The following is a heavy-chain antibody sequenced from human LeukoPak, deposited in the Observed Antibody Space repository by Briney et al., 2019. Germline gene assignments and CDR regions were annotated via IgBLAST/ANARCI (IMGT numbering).Heavy chain of an antibody. V-gene: IGHV5-10-1*01. Sequence: HGESLKISCQGSGYSFTNYGISWVRQMPGKGLEWMGRIDPSDSYSNYAPSFQGHVTISADRSISTAYLQWRSLKASDTAMYYCARQLDYYDKRDYWGQGTLVTVAS. CDR3: ARQLDYYDKRDY. CDR2: IDPSDSYS. D-gene: IGHD3-22*01. CDR1: GYSFTNYG. J-gene: IGHJ4*02.